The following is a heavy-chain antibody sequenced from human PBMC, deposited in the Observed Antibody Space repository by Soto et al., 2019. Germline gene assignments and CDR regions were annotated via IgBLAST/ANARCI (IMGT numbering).Heavy chain of an antibody. D-gene: IGHD2-15*01. Sequence: QVHLVQSGPEVKKPGASVKVSCKASGYTFNTYGITWVRQAPGQGLEWMAWINAYNGNRIYAQNFQGRVTVTTGTSTSAAYMQLMIRSFECAGVYFCAGDWDRVADIWRLGTMGTFSS. V-gene: IGHV1-18*01. J-gene: IGHJ3*02. CDR3: AGDWDRVADI. CDR1: GYTFNTYG. CDR2: INAYNGNR.